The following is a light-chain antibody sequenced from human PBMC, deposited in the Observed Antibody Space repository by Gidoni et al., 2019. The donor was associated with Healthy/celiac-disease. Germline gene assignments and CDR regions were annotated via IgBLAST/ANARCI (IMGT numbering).Light chain of an antibody. Sequence: DIQITHSPSTLSPSVGDRVTITCRASQSISSWLAWYHQKAGKAPKLLSYKASSLESGVPSRFSGRGSGTEFTLTISSLQPDDFATYYCQQYNSYSRTFGQGTKVEIK. J-gene: IGKJ1*01. CDR1: QSISSW. CDR3: QQYNSYSRT. CDR2: KAS. V-gene: IGKV1-5*03.